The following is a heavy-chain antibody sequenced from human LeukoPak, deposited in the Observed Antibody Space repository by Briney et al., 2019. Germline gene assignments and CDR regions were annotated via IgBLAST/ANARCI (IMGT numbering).Heavy chain of an antibody. J-gene: IGHJ4*02. CDR1: GFTLSSYA. V-gene: IGHV3-23*01. CDR2: ISGSGGST. D-gene: IGHD1-1*01. Sequence: GGSLRLSCAASGFTLSSYAMSWVRQAPGKGLEWVSGISGSGGSTYYADSVKGRFTISRDNSKNTLYLQMNSLRAEDTALYFCARLSGTGYFDLWGQGTLVTVSS. CDR3: ARLSGTGYFDL.